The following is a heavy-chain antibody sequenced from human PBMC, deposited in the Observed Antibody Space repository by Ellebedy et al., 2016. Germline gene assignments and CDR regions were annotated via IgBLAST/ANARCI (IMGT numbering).Heavy chain of an antibody. CDR2: IRSKAYGGTT. D-gene: IGHD1-26*01. CDR3: TRVGGSYLYLTDY. Sequence: GGSLRLXXTASGFTFGDYAMSWFRQTPGKGLEWVGFIRSKAYGGTTEYAASVKGRFTISRDDSKSIAYLQMNSLKTEDTAVYYCTRVGGSYLYLTDYWGQGTLVTVSS. J-gene: IGHJ4*02. CDR1: GFTFGDYA. V-gene: IGHV3-49*03.